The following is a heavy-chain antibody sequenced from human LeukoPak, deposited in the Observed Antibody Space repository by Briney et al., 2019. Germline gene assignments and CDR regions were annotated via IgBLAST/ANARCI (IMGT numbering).Heavy chain of an antibody. J-gene: IGHJ5*02. CDR3: ARQDHSIILYHWFDP. CDR2: IYYGGST. Sequence: PSETLSLTCSVSGGSISKSNHYWGWIRQPPGKGLEWIGSIYYGGSTYYNPSLKSRVTISVDTSKNQFSLRLRSVTAADTAGYYCARQDHSIILYHWFDPWGEGTLVTVSS. CDR1: GGSISKSNHY. V-gene: IGHV4-39*01. D-gene: IGHD6-13*01.